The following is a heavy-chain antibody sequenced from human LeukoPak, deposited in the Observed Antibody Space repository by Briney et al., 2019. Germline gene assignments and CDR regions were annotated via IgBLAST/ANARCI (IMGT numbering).Heavy chain of an antibody. CDR2: IKSKNDGGTT. Sequence: GGSLRLSCAASGFTFSNAWMSWVRQAPGKGLEWVGRIKSKNDGGTTDYAAPVKVRFTISRDDSKNTLYLQMNSLKTEDTAVYYCTNQRNHCSSTSCYSFDYWGQGTLVTVSS. V-gene: IGHV3-15*01. CDR3: TNQRNHCSSTSCYSFDY. CDR1: GFTFSNAW. D-gene: IGHD2-2*01. J-gene: IGHJ4*02.